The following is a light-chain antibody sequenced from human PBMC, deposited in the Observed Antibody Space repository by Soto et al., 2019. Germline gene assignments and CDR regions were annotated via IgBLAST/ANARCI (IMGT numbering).Light chain of an antibody. J-gene: IGLJ1*01. V-gene: IGLV2-14*03. CDR3: SSYTTSNTRQIV. CDR1: SSDVGGYNY. CDR2: DVS. Sequence: ALTQPASVSGSPGQSINISCTGNSSDVGGYNYVSWYQHHPGKAPKLIIYDVSNRPSGVSNPFSGSKSGNTASLTISGLQPEDEADYYCSSYTTSNTRQIVFGTGTKVSVL.